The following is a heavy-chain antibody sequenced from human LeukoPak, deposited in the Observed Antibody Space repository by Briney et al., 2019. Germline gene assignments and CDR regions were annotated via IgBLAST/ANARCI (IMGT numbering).Heavy chain of an antibody. Sequence: PGRSLRLSCAASGFTFDNYAMHWVRQAPGKGLEWVSGLSWNSGSIGYADSVKGRFTISRDNAKNSLYLQMNSLRAEDMALYYCAKGYCSSASCPVDYWGQGTLVTVSS. CDR1: GFTFDNYA. J-gene: IGHJ4*02. CDR2: LSWNSGSI. CDR3: AKGYCSSASCPVDY. D-gene: IGHD2-2*01. V-gene: IGHV3-9*03.